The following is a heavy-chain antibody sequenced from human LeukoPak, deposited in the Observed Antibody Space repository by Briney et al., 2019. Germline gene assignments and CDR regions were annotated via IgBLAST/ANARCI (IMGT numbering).Heavy chain of an antibody. CDR1: GGSISSDY. D-gene: IGHD6-13*01. CDR3: AKGRTWAAGIFDY. J-gene: IGHJ4*02. Sequence: SETLSLTCTVSGGSISSDYWSWVRQPPGKGLGWIGYMYDSGSTNYNPSLKRRVTISVDMYKNPSSLRMSSVTAADTAIYHCAKGRTWAAGIFDYWGQGTLVTVSS. V-gene: IGHV4-59*01. CDR2: MYDSGST.